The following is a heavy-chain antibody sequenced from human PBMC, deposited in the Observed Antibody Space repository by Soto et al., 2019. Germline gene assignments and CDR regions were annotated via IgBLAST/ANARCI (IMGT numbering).Heavy chain of an antibody. CDR3: ARAPIRLCSGDNCYSGLDS. CDR1: GGTFSSYA. CDR2: IIPIFNKV. J-gene: IGHJ4*02. Sequence: QVQLVQSGAEVKKPGSSLKVSCKSSGGTFSSYAISWVRQAPGQGLEWLGGIIPIFNKVNYAQQSQGRVTLPADDATSTAYMELRSLRSDDTAVYYCARAPIRLCSGDNCYSGLDSWGQGTLVIVSS. D-gene: IGHD2-15*01. V-gene: IGHV1-69*12.